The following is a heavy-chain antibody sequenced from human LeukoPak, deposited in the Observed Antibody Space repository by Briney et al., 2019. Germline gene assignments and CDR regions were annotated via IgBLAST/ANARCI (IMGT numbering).Heavy chain of an antibody. J-gene: IGHJ4*02. CDR3: ARAPVATPSEFDY. Sequence: SQTLSLTCAVSGDSICIGVYWWGCVRQQPGKGPGWLWYISYGGKADYNPSLKSRVAISADTPKNQFSLKLSSTTAADTAVYYCARAPVATPSEFDYWGQGTLVTVSS. D-gene: IGHD5-12*01. CDR2: ISYGGKA. V-gene: IGHV4-31*11. CDR1: GDSICIGVYW.